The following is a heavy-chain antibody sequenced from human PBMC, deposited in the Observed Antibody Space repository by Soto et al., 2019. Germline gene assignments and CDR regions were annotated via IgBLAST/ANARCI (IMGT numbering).Heavy chain of an antibody. D-gene: IGHD1-1*01. CDR2: IYHTGST. CDR1: GGSISTVGHY. J-gene: IGHJ4*02. CDR3: ARATGTLRSRNCDY. Sequence: SETLSLTCSVSGGSISTVGHYWTWIRQPPGKGLEWIGSIYHTGSTYYSKSLRSRLTMSVDTSKSQFSLRLSSVTAADTAVYYCARATGTLRSRNCDYWGQGSLVTVSS. V-gene: IGHV4-31*03.